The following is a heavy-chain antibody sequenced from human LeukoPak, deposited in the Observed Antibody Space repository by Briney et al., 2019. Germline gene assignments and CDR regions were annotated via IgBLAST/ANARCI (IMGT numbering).Heavy chain of an antibody. J-gene: IGHJ3*02. Sequence: PGRSLRLSCAASGFTFSSYGMHWVRQAPGKGLEGVAVISYDGSNKYYADSVKGRFTISRDNSKNTLYLQMNSLRAEDTAVYYCAKDRRLGYCSGGSCHPHDAFDIWGQGTMVTVSS. CDR1: GFTFSSYG. V-gene: IGHV3-30*18. D-gene: IGHD2-15*01. CDR2: ISYDGSNK. CDR3: AKDRRLGYCSGGSCHPHDAFDI.